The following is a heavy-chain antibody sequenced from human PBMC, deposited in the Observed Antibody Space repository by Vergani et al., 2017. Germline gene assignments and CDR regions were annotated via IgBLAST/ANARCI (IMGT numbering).Heavy chain of an antibody. V-gene: IGHV1-46*01. CDR3: ARDRRRIAAAGTDDAFDI. Sequence: QVQLVQSGAEVKKPGASVKVSCKASGYPFTSYYMHWVRQAPGQGLEWMGIINPSGGSTSYAQKFQGRVTMTRDTSTSTVYMELSSLRSEDTAVYYCARDRRRIAAAGTDDAFDIWGQGTMVTVSS. D-gene: IGHD6-13*01. CDR2: INPSGGST. CDR1: GYPFTSYY. J-gene: IGHJ3*02.